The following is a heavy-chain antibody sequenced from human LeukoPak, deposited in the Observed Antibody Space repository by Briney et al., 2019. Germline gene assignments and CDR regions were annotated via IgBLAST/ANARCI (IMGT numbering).Heavy chain of an antibody. CDR2: IYPGDSDT. CDR1: GSSFTSYW. V-gene: IGHV5-51*01. J-gene: IGHJ6*03. Sequence: GESLKISCQGSGSSFTSYWIGWVRQLPGKGLEWMGIIYPGDSDTRYSPSFQGQVTISADKSISTAYLQWSSLKASDTAMYYCARHHYYYMDVWGKGTTVTVSS. CDR3: ARHHYYYMDV.